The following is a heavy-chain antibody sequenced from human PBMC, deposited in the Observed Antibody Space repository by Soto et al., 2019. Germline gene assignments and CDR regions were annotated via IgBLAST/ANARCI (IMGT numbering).Heavy chain of an antibody. D-gene: IGHD3-22*01. Sequence: GGSLRLSCAASGFTFSSYAMSWVRQAPGKGLEWVSAISGSGGSTYYADSVKGRFTISRDNSKNTLYLQMNSLRAEDTAVYYCAKESYYDSSGLTSFDYWGQGTLVTVSS. CDR1: GFTFSSYA. V-gene: IGHV3-23*01. CDR2: ISGSGGST. CDR3: AKESYYDSSGLTSFDY. J-gene: IGHJ4*02.